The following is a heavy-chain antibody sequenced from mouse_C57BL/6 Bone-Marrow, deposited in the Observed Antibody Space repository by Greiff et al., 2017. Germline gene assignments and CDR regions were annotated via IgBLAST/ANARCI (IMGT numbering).Heavy chain of an antibody. V-gene: IGHV5-9-1*02. CDR3: TRDTVVAGAMDY. D-gene: IGHD1-1*01. Sequence: EVMLVESGEGLVKPGGSLKLSCAASGFTFSSYAMSWVRQTPEKRLEWVAYISSGGDYIYYADTVKGRFTISRDNARNTLYLQMSSLKSEDTAMYYCTRDTVVAGAMDYCGQGTSVTVSS. CDR2: ISSGGDYI. J-gene: IGHJ4*01. CDR1: GFTFSSYA.